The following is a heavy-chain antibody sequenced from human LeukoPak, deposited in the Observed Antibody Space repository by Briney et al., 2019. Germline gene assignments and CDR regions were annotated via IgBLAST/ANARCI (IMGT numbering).Heavy chain of an antibody. J-gene: IGHJ4*02. CDR1: GYTFTSYH. D-gene: IGHD3-16*01. V-gene: IGHV1-46*01. Sequence: ASVKVSCKTSGYTFTSYHMHWVRQAPGQGLEWVAIIKSTGDTTVYAQKFQGRVTVTRDTSTSTVYMDLSSLSSEDTAVYYCVREDAYTYYFDFWGPGTLLTVSS. CDR2: IKSTGDTT. CDR3: VREDAYTYYFDF.